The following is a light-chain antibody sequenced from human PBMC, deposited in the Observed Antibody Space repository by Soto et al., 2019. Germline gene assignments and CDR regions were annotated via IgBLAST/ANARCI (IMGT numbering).Light chain of an antibody. CDR3: SSYTSTSTKEV. J-gene: IGLJ2*01. V-gene: IGLV2-14*03. CDR1: SSDVGGYNY. CDR2: DVN. Sequence: QSALTQPASVSGSPGQSITISCTGTSSDVGGYNYVSWYQHHPGKAPKLMIYDVNYRPSGVSNRFSGSKSGNTASLTISGLQAEDEADYYCSSYTSTSTKEVFGGGTKLTGL.